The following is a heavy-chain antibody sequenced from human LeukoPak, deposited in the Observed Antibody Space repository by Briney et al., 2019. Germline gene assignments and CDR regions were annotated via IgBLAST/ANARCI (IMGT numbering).Heavy chain of an antibody. V-gene: IGHV3-21*01. Sequence: PGGSLRLSCAASGFSFSSYSMNWVRQALRKGLEWVSCISSSSSYIYYADSLKGRFTISRDNAKKSRYLQMNSLRAEDTAVYYCARDPARVGATDFDYWGQGTLVTVSS. J-gene: IGHJ4*02. D-gene: IGHD1-26*01. CDR1: GFSFSSYS. CDR2: ISSSSSYI. CDR3: ARDPARVGATDFDY.